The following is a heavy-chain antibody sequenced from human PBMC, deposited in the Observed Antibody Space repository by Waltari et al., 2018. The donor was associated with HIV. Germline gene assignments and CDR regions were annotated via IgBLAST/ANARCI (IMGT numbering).Heavy chain of an antibody. D-gene: IGHD3-22*01. CDR3: ARADSSGSFGY. V-gene: IGHV3-21*01. CDR2: ISSSISYI. J-gene: IGHJ4*02. Sequence: EVQLVDSGGGLVKPGGSLGLSCAAAGFTFSSYSMNWVRQAPGKGLEWVSSISSSISYIYYADSVKGRFTISRDNAKNSLYLQMNSLGAEDTAVYYCARADSSGSFGYWGQGTLVTVSS. CDR1: GFTFSSYS.